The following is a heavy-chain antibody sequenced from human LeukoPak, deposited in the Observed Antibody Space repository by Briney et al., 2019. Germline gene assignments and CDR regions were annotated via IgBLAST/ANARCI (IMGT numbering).Heavy chain of an antibody. CDR1: GFTVNSNY. Sequence: GGSLRLSCAASGFTVNSNYMNWVRQAPGKGLEWVSVLYSDGRTYYADSVKGRFTISRDTSKNTLYLQVNSLRAEETAVYYCARGGGYYPIDYWGQGTLVTVYS. CDR3: ARGGGYYPIDY. D-gene: IGHD2-15*01. J-gene: IGHJ4*02. CDR2: LYSDGRT. V-gene: IGHV3-53*01.